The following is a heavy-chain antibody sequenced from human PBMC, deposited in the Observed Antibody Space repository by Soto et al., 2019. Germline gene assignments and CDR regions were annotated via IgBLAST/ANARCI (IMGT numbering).Heavy chain of an antibody. Sequence: SETLSLTCTVSGGSISRGDYYWSVSRQPPWKGLEWIGYIYYSGSTYYNQSLKSRVTISVDTSKNQFSLKLSSVTAADMAVYYCARADYGGKRPYYFDYWGQGTLVTESS. V-gene: IGHV4-30-4*01. CDR1: GGSISRGDYY. D-gene: IGHD4-17*01. CDR3: ARADYGGKRPYYFDY. CDR2: IYYSGST. J-gene: IGHJ4*02.